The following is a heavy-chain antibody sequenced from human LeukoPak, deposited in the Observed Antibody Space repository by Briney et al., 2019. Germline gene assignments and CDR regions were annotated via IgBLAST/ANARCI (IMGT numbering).Heavy chain of an antibody. CDR3: ARHFARSGRGWFDP. D-gene: IGHD3-10*01. J-gene: IGHJ5*02. V-gene: IGHV4-59*08. Sequence: KPSETLSLTCTVSGGSISSYYWSWIRQPPGKGLEWIGYIYYSGSTNYNPSLKSRVTISVDTSKNQFSLKLSSVTAADTAVYYCARHFARSGRGWFDPWGQGTLVTVSS. CDR1: GGSISSYY. CDR2: IYYSGST.